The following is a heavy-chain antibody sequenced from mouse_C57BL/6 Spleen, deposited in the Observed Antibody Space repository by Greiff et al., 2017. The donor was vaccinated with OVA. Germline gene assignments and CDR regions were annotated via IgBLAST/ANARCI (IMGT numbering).Heavy chain of an antibody. V-gene: IGHV1-55*01. J-gene: IGHJ4*01. CDR3: ARSPYGNYERDAMDY. Sequence: QVQLQQPGAELVKPGASVKMSCKASGYTFTSYWITWVKQRPGQGLEWIGDIYPGSGSTNYNEKFKSKATLTVDTSSSTAYMQLSSLTSEDSAVYYCARSPYGNYERDAMDYWGQGTSVTVSS. D-gene: IGHD2-1*01. CDR2: IYPGSGST. CDR1: GYTFTSYW.